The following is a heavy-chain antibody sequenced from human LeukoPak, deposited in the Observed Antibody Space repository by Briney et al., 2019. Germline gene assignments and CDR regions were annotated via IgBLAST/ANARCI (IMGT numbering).Heavy chain of an antibody. V-gene: IGHV4-34*01. D-gene: IGHD3-22*01. Sequence: PSETLSLTCVVYGGSFSGYYWSWIRQPPGKGLEWIGEINHSGSTNYNPSLKSRVTISVDTSKNQFSLKLSSVTAADTAVYYCGRHVAYYDSSGYSNYFDYWGQGTLVTVSS. CDR2: INHSGST. CDR1: GGSFSGYY. J-gene: IGHJ4*02. CDR3: GRHVAYYDSSGYSNYFDY.